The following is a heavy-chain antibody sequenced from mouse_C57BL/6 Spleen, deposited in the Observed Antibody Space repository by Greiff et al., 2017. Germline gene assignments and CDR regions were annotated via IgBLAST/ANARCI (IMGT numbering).Heavy chain of an antibody. CDR3: TRRDYYGRYYFDY. Sequence: QVQLQQSGAELVRPGASVTLSCKASGYTFTDYEMHWVKQTPVHGLEWIGAIDPETGGTAYNQKFKGKAILTADKSSSTAYMELRSLTSEDSAVDYCTRRDYYGRYYFDYWGQGTTLTVSS. CDR2: IDPETGGT. CDR1: GYTFTDYE. D-gene: IGHD1-1*01. V-gene: IGHV1-15*01. J-gene: IGHJ2*01.